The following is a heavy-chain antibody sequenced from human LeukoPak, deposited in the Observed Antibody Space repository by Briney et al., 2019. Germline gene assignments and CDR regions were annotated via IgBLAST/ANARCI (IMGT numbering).Heavy chain of an antibody. CDR1: ENTFTNYY. CDR2: INPNGDRT. CDR3: ARDLTRITIFGVVIPGGRHNWFDP. D-gene: IGHD3-3*01. Sequence: ASVKVPCKASENTFTNYYMHWVRQAPGQGLEWLGLINPNGDRTDYAQNFQGRVTMTRDTSTTTVYLELSSLRSEDTAVYYCARDLTRITIFGVVIPGGRHNWFDPWGQGTLVTVSS. J-gene: IGHJ5*02. V-gene: IGHV1-46*01.